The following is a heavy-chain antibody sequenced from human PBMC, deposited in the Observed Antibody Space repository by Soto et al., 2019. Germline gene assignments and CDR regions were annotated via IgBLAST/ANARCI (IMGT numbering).Heavy chain of an antibody. CDR3: ATTFDSSGYYHNFGMDV. Sequence: LSLTCTVSGASINTVPYYWGWIRQSPGKGLEWIGSVYYSGFTYYNPSLKSRVTISLDTSKNQFSLEVSSVTAADTALYYCATTFDSSGYYHNFGMDVWGQGTTVTVSS. CDR2: VYYSGFT. V-gene: IGHV4-39*01. CDR1: GASINTVPYY. D-gene: IGHD3-22*01. J-gene: IGHJ6*02.